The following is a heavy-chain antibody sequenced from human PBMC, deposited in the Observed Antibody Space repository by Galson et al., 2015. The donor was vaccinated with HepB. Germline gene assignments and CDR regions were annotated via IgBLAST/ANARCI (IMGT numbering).Heavy chain of an antibody. CDR3: ARDAIGRYSLDP. CDR1: GGSISDDRW. CDR2: IHHSGNT. J-gene: IGHJ5*02. D-gene: IGHD2-21*01. Sequence: SETLSLTCTVSGGSISDDRWWSWVRQSPGQGLEWIAEIHHSGNTNFNPSLKSRATMSVDKSKNQFSLNLNSVTAADTAVYYCARDAIGRYSLDPWGQGTLVTVSP. V-gene: IGHV4-4*02.